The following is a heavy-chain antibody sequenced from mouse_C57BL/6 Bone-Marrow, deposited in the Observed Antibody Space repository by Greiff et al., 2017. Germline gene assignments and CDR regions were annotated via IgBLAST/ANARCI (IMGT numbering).Heavy chain of an antibody. CDR1: GFTFSSYA. V-gene: IGHV5-4*01. CDR3: AREGYFDV. J-gene: IGHJ1*03. CDR2: ISDGGSYT. Sequence: EVQRVESGGGLVKPGGSLKLSCAASGFTFSSYAMSWVRQTPEKRLEWVATISDGGSYTYYPDNVKGRFTISRDNAKNNLYLQMSHLKSEDTAIYYCAREGYFDVWGTGTTVTVSS.